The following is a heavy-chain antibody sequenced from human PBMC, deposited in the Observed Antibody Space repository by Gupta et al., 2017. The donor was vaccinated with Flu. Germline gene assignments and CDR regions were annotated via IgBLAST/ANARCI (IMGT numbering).Heavy chain of an antibody. V-gene: IGHV3-73*01. CDR1: GFTFSDSH. Sequence: EVQLVESGGGLVQPGGSLKLSCVASGFTFSDSHMHWVRQASGKGLEWVGHIRNRGDNYATEYGASVKGRFTISRDDSTNTAYLQMNSLKAEDTAVYYCTRQDWAIHDYWGQGILVTVSS. J-gene: IGHJ4*02. CDR2: IRNRGDNYAT. D-gene: IGHD3-9*01. CDR3: TRQDWAIHDY.